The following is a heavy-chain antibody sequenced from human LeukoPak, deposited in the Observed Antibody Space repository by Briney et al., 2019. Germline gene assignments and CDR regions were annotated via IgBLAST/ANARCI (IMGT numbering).Heavy chain of an antibody. D-gene: IGHD3-22*01. CDR3: ANRRVYYYDSSGYYEDYYFDY. Sequence: GGSLRLSCAASGFTFSSYAMSWVRLAPGKGLEWVSAISGSGGSTYYADSVKGRFTISRDNSKNTLYLQMNSLRAEDTAVYYCANRRVYYYDSSGYYEDYYFDYWGQGTLVTVSS. V-gene: IGHV3-23*01. CDR2: ISGSGGST. CDR1: GFTFSSYA. J-gene: IGHJ4*02.